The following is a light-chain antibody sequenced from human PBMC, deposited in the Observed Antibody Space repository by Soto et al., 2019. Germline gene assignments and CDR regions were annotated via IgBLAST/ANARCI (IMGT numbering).Light chain of an antibody. CDR2: GAS. Sequence: IMMTQSPGTLSLTPGETATLSCRASQSVSSNYVAWFHQKPGQAPRLLIYGASSRATGVPDRFSASGSGTDFTLTISRLEPEDFAVYYCQQYGRSPFTFGPGTKVDI. CDR3: QQYGRSPFT. V-gene: IGKV3-20*01. J-gene: IGKJ3*01. CDR1: QSVSSNY.